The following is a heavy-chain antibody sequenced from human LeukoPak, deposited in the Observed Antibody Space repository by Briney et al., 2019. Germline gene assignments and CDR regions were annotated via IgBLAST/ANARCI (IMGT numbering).Heavy chain of an antibody. CDR1: GYTFTSYG. Sequence: ASVKVSCKASGYTFTSYGISWVRQAPGQGLEWMGWISAYNGNTNYAQKLQGRVTMTTDTSTSTAYMELRSLRSDDTAVYYCASFRIDYDSSGYFSDAFDIWGQGTMVTVSS. CDR2: ISAYNGNT. D-gene: IGHD3-22*01. V-gene: IGHV1-18*01. CDR3: ASFRIDYDSSGYFSDAFDI. J-gene: IGHJ3*02.